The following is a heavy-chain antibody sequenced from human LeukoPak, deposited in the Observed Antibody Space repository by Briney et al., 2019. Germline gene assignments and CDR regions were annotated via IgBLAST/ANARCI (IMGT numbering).Heavy chain of an antibody. J-gene: IGHJ6*02. V-gene: IGHV3-23*01. Sequence: GGSLRLFCGVCGLTFSDPRMIWVRQAPEKGRGGVAVTAGADDDIQYADSVKGRFTISTDNSKNTVYLQMNSLRAEDTVLYFCANYIQRPPGMDVWGQGTMVTVSS. CDR2: TAGADDDI. D-gene: IGHD2-15*01. CDR1: GLTFSDPR. CDR3: ANYIQRPPGMDV.